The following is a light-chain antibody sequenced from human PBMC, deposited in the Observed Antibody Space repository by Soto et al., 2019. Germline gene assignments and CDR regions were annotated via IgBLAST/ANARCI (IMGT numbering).Light chain of an antibody. CDR2: KAS. J-gene: IGKJ1*01. CDR1: RTISSW. CDR3: QHYNSYSET. V-gene: IGKV1-5*03. Sequence: DSQITPSPSPLSGSVGDRVTITCRASRTISSWLAWYQQKPGKAPKLLIYKASTLKSGVPSRFSGSGSGTEFTLTISSLQPDDFATYYCQHYNSYSETFGQGTKVDIK.